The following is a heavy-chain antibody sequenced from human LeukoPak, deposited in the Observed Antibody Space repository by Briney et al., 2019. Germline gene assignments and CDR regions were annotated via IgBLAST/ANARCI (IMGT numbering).Heavy chain of an antibody. V-gene: IGHV4-39*07. D-gene: IGHD3-10*01. CDR1: GGSISTSNYY. CDR2: IFYSGST. CDR3: AKSNGYGLVGI. J-gene: IGHJ3*02. Sequence: SETLSLTCTVSGGSISTSNYYWGWTRQPPGKGLEWIGNIFYSGSTYYSPPLKSRATISLDTSRNQSSLKMTSVTAADTAVYYCAKSNGYGLVGIWGQGTMVTVSS.